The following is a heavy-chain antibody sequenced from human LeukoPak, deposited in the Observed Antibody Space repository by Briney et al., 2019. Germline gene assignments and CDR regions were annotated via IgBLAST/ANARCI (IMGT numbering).Heavy chain of an antibody. CDR2: INHSGST. V-gene: IGHV4-34*01. J-gene: IGHJ4*02. Sequence: PSETLSLTCAVYGGSFSGYYSSWIRQPPGKGLEWIGEINHSGSTNYNPSLKSRVTISVDTSKNQFSLKLSSVTAADTAVYYCARGPRWLTSYYFDCWGQGTLVTVSS. CDR1: GGSFSGYY. D-gene: IGHD6-19*01. CDR3: ARGPRWLTSYYFDC.